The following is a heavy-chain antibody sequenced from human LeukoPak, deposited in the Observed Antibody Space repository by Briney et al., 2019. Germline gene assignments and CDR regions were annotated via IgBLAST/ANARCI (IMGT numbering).Heavy chain of an antibody. D-gene: IGHD3-22*01. CDR1: GYTFTGYY. CDR3: ARDYYDSSGYGAHDY. V-gene: IGHV1-2*02. Sequence: ASVKVSCKASGYTFTGYYMHWVRQAPGQGLEWMGWINPNSGGIKYAQRFQGRVTMSRDTSISTAYMELSRLRSDDTAVYYCARDYYDSSGYGAHDYWGQGTLVTVSS. J-gene: IGHJ4*02. CDR2: INPNSGGI.